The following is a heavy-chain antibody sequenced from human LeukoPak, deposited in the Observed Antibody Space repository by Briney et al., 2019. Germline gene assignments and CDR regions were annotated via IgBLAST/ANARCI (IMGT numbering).Heavy chain of an antibody. J-gene: IGHJ6*02. Sequence: AGRSLRLSCAASGVTFREGWMACVRHTPGRGLEWVALRKPDGTLTQYVDSVRGRFTISRDNAQNSLSLQMKSLGVEDTAVYYCVRFGVAYGMDVWGQGTTVTVS. D-gene: IGHD3-10*01. CDR1: GVTFREGW. CDR2: RKPDGTLT. CDR3: VRFGVAYGMDV. V-gene: IGHV3-7*01.